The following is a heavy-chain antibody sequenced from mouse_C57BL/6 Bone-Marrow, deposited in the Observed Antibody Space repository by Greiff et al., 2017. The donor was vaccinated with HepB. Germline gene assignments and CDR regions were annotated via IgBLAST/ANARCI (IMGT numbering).Heavy chain of an antibody. CDR1: GFTFSDYY. J-gene: IGHJ1*03. CDR2: ISNGGGST. CDR3: ARQPYYYGSSEDWYFDV. V-gene: IGHV5-12*01. Sequence: EVMLVESGGGLVQPGGSLKLSCAASGFTFSDYYMYWVRQTPEKRLEWVAYISNGGGSTYYPDTVKGRFTISRDNAKNTLYLQMSRLKSEDTAMYYCARQPYYYGSSEDWYFDVWGTGTTVTVSS. D-gene: IGHD1-1*01.